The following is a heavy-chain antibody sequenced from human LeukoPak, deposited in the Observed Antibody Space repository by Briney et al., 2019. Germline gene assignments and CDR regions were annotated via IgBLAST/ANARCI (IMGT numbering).Heavy chain of an antibody. J-gene: IGHJ5*01. D-gene: IGHD3-16*01. Sequence: GGALRLSCAASGFTFDDYAMHWVRQVPGKGLEWVSGISWNSVNIGYADSVKGRFTISRDNAKNSLYLQMNSLRAEDTAFYHCVKDAEGGVWGSTWFDYWGQGTLVTVSS. CDR3: VKDAEGGVWGSTWFDY. CDR1: GFTFDDYA. CDR2: ISWNSVNI. V-gene: IGHV3-9*01.